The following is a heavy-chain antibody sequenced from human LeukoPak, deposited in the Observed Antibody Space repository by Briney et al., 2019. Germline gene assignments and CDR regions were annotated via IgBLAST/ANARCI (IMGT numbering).Heavy chain of an antibody. V-gene: IGHV3-21*01. J-gene: IGHJ6*04. D-gene: IGHD3-10*02. CDR1: GFTFSSYS. Sequence: PGGSLRLSCAASGFTFSSYSMSWVRQAPGKGLEWVSSISSGSHYIHYADSMKGRFTISRVNAKNSLYLQMNSLRAEDTAVYYCAELGITMIGGVWGKGTTVTISS. CDR2: ISSGSHYI. CDR3: AELGITMIGGV.